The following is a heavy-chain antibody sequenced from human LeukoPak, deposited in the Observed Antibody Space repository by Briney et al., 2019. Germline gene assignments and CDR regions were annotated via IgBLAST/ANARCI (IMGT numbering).Heavy chain of an antibody. J-gene: IGHJ4*02. CDR2: INHSGST. D-gene: IGHD3-9*01. V-gene: IGHV4-34*01. CDR3: SRGHWYYDILTGYYGGYYFDY. Sequence: PSETLSLTCAVYGGSFSGYYWSWIRHPPGKGLEWSGEINHSGSTNYNSSLKSRVTISVDTSQNQFSLKLSSVTAADSAVDYCSRGHWYYDILTGYYGGYYFDYWGQGTPVTVSS. CDR1: GGSFSGYY.